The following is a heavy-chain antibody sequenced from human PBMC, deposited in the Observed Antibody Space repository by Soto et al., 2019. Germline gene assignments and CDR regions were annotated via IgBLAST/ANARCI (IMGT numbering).Heavy chain of an antibody. CDR3: AKEKSRHGGLLEY. V-gene: IGHV3-9*01. J-gene: IGHJ4*02. D-gene: IGHD3-3*01. Sequence: GGSLRLSCAASGFTFDEYAMHWVRQAPGKGLEWVSGISWNSGSIGYADSVKGRFTISRDNAKNSLYLQMNSLRAEDTALYYCAKEKSRHGGLLEYWGQGTLVTVPS. CDR1: GFTFDEYA. CDR2: ISWNSGSI.